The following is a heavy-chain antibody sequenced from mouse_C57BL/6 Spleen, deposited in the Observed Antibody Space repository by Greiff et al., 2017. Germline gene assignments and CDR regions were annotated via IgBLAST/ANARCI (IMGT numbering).Heavy chain of an antibody. Sequence: EVMLVESGGGLVKPGGSLKLSCAASGFTFSSYTMSWVRQTPEKRLEWVATISGGGGNTYYPDSVKGRFTISRDNAKNTLYLQMSSLRSEDTALYYCASYGNYGAMDYWGQGTSVTVSS. CDR1: GFTFSSYT. CDR2: ISGGGGNT. J-gene: IGHJ4*01. D-gene: IGHD2-1*01. CDR3: ASYGNYGAMDY. V-gene: IGHV5-9*01.